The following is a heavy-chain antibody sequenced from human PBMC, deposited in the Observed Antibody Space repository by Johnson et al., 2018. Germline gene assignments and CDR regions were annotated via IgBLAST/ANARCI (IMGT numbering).Heavy chain of an antibody. CDR2: ISYDGSNK. D-gene: IGHD1-26*01. CDR3: AKVLSGSNWAFDI. V-gene: IGHV3-30*18. J-gene: IGHJ3*02. Sequence: QVQLVQSGGGVVQPGRSLRLSCAASGFTFSSYGMHLVRQAPGKGLEWVAVISYDGSNKYYADSVKGRFTISRDNSKNTLYLQMNSLRAEDTAVYYCAKVLSGSNWAFDIWGQGTMVTVS. CDR1: GFTFSSYG.